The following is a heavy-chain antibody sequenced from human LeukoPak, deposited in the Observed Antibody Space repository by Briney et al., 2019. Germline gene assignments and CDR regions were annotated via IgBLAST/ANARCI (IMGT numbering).Heavy chain of an antibody. CDR1: GYTLTELS. CDR2: FDPEDGET. V-gene: IGHV1-24*01. Sequence: ASVKVSCKVSGYTLTELSMHWVRQAPGKGLEWMGGFDPEDGETIYAQKFQGRVTIATDESTSTAYMELSSLRSEDTAVYYCARGRDADAFDIWGQGTMVTVSS. CDR3: ARGRDADAFDI. J-gene: IGHJ3*02.